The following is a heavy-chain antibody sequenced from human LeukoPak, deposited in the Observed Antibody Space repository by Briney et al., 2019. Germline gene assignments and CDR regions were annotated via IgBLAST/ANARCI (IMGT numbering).Heavy chain of an antibody. J-gene: IGHJ4*02. CDR1: GGSISSSIYY. V-gene: IGHV4-39*07. CDR2: VFYNGAT. CDR3: ASIVVVPAAIFDY. D-gene: IGHD2-2*02. Sequence: SETLSLTCIVSGGSISSSIYYWAWVRQPPGKGLEWIGTVFYNGATQYSPSLRSRVTISIDTSTNQFSLKLSSVTAADTAVYYCASIVVVPAAIFDYWGQGTLVTVSS.